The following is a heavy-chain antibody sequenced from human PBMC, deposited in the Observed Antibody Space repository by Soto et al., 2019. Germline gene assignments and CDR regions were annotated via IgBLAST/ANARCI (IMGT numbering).Heavy chain of an antibody. J-gene: IGHJ3*02. Sequence: QVQLVQSGAEVKKPGSSVKVSYKASGGSFSTYGISWVRQAPGQGLEWMGGFLPVFTTAKYAQKFQGRVSITADESTYTAYMELSSLRSEDTAVYFCARDGVDVSRTTVRHGALDIWGQGTVVTVSS. CDR1: GGSFSTYG. V-gene: IGHV1-69*01. CDR3: ARDGVDVSRTTVRHGALDI. D-gene: IGHD4-17*01. CDR2: FLPVFTTA.